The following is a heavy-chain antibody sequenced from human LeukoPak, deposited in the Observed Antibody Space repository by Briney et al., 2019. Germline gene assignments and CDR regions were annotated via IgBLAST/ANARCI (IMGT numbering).Heavy chain of an antibody. V-gene: IGHV5-51*01. CDR2: IYPGDSDT. D-gene: IGHD3-16*02. J-gene: IGHJ4*02. CDR3: ARTSLRLGQLSFTVPRTEPPDY. CDR1: GYSFTNYW. Sequence: GESLKISCKTSGYSFTNYWIGWVRQMPGKGLEWMGIIYPGDSDTRYSPSFQGQVTISADKSISTAYLRWSSLKASDTAIYYCARTSLRLGQLSFTVPRTEPPDYWGQGTLVTVSS.